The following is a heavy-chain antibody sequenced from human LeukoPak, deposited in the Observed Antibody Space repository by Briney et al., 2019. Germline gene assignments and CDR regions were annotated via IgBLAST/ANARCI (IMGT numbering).Heavy chain of an antibody. D-gene: IGHD3-3*01. Sequence: GGSLRLSCAASGFTLSSNYMSWVRQAPGEGLEWVSLIYTGGSIYYADSVKGRFTISRDNAKNSLYLQMNSLRAEDTAVYYCARAALETPFFESWPELNAGDYWGQGTLVTVSS. CDR2: IYTGGSI. J-gene: IGHJ4*02. V-gene: IGHV3-66*01. CDR3: ARAALETPFFESWPELNAGDY. CDR1: GFTLSSNY.